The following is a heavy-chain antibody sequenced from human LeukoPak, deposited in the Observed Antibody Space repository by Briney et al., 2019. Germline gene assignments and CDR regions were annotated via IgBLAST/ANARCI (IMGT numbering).Heavy chain of an antibody. D-gene: IGHD6-13*01. V-gene: IGHV4-59*08. CDR2: IYDSGST. Sequence: SETLSLTCTVSGGSISSYYWSWIRQPSGKGLEWIGYIYDSGSTNYNPSLKSRVTISVDTSKNQFSLRLSSVTAADTAVYYCARHPYSSSWTFYSDWGQGTLVTVSS. J-gene: IGHJ4*02. CDR1: GGSISSYY. CDR3: ARHPYSSSWTFYSD.